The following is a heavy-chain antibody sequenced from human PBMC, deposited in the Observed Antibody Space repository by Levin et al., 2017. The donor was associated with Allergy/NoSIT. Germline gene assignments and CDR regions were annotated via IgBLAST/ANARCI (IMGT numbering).Heavy chain of an antibody. D-gene: IGHD1-26*01. CDR3: AKVAVPMTSGSYTGVYFDY. V-gene: IGHV3-23*01. Sequence: PGGSLRLSCAASGFTFSSYAMSWVRQAPGKGLEWVSTISGSGGGTYYTDSVKGRFTISRDNSKNTLYLQMNSLRAEDTAVYYCAKVAVPMTSGSYTGVYFDYWGQGTLVTVSS. J-gene: IGHJ4*02. CDR1: GFTFSSYA. CDR2: ISGSGGGT.